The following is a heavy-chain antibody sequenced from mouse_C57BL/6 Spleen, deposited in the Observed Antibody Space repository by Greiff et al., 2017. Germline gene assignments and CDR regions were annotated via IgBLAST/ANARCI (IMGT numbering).Heavy chain of an antibody. Sequence: EVQLQQSGPELVKPGASVKISCKASGYTFTDYYMNWVKQSHGKSLEWIGDINPNNGGTSYNQKFKGKATLTVDKSFSTAYMELRSLTSEDSAVYYCARFGNWDGYFDYWGQGTTLTVSS. J-gene: IGHJ2*01. CDR3: ARFGNWDGYFDY. CDR1: GYTFTDYY. V-gene: IGHV1-26*01. CDR2: INPNNGGT. D-gene: IGHD4-1*01.